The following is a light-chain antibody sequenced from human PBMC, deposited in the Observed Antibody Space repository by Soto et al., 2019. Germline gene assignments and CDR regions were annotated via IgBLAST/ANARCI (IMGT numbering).Light chain of an antibody. J-gene: IGLJ1*01. CDR1: RSDVGGYDF. V-gene: IGLV2-8*01. CDR2: EVT. Sequence: SVLTQPPAASGCPGQSITIYCTGTRSDVGGYDFVSWYQQHPGKAPKLMSYEVTKRPSGVPDRFSGSKSGNTASLTVSGLQPEDEADYYCSSYAASNKHVFGTGTKVTVL. CDR3: SSYAASNKHV.